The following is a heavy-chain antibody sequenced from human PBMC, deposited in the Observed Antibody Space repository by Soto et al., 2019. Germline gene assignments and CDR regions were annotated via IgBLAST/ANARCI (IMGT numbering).Heavy chain of an antibody. CDR1: GFSFSLYA. CDR2: IGGSGGST. V-gene: IGHV3-23*01. J-gene: IGHJ6*02. CDR3: AKGTSRIHYGMDV. Sequence: VSLRLSCAASGFSFSLYAMTWVRQAPGKGLEWVSSIGGSGGSTYYAESFRGRFTISRDNSKKTVYVQMNSLRADDTAVYYCAKGTSRIHYGMDVWGQGTTVTVSS.